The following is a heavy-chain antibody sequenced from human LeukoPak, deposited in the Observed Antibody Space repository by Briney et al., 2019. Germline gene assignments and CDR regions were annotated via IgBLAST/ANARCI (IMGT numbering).Heavy chain of an antibody. V-gene: IGHV3-74*01. J-gene: IGHJ4*02. CDR2: INSDGSST. Sequence: PGGSLRLSCAASGFTFSSYWMRWVRQAPGKGLVWVSRINSDGSSTSYADSVKGRFTISRDNAKNTLYLQMNSPRVDDTAVYYCARGGGSIAYYWGQGTLVTVSP. CDR1: GFTFSSYW. D-gene: IGHD2-15*01. CDR3: ARGGGSIAYY.